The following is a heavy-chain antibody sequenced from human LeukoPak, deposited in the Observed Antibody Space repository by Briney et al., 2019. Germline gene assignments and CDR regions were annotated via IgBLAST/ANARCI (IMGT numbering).Heavy chain of an antibody. Sequence: GSLRLSCAASGFTFSSYSMNWVSQAPGKGLEWVSSISSSSSYIYYTDSVKGRFTISRDNAKNSLHLQMNSLRAEDTAVYYCAAEDHRRGYSYGVFDYWGQGTLVTVSS. CDR1: GFTFSSYS. CDR3: AAEDHRRGYSYGVFDY. D-gene: IGHD5-18*01. J-gene: IGHJ4*02. V-gene: IGHV3-21*01. CDR2: ISSSSSYI.